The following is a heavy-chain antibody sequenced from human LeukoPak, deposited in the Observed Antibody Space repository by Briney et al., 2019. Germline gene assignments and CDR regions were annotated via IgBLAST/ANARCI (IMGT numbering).Heavy chain of an antibody. Sequence: SETLSLTCTVSGGSISSSSYYWGWIRQPPGKGLEWIGSIYYSGSTYYNPSLKSRVTISVDTSKNQFSLKLSSVTAADTAVYYCARDHYYDSSGPGSNWFDPWGQGTLVTVSS. CDR3: ARDHYYDSSGPGSNWFDP. CDR1: GGSISSSSYY. V-gene: IGHV4-39*07. J-gene: IGHJ5*02. CDR2: IYYSGST. D-gene: IGHD3-22*01.